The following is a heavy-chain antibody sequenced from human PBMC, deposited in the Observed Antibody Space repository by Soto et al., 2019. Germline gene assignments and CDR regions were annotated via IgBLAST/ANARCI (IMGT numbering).Heavy chain of an antibody. J-gene: IGHJ4*02. D-gene: IGHD4-17*01. Sequence: PGGSLRLSCAASGFTFSSYAMHWVRQAPGKGLEWVAVISYDGSNKYYADSVKGRFTISRDNSKNTLYLQMSSLRAEDTAVYYCARDPSTVTTLDYWGQGTLVTVSS. CDR1: GFTFSSYA. V-gene: IGHV3-30-3*01. CDR3: ARDPSTVTTLDY. CDR2: ISYDGSNK.